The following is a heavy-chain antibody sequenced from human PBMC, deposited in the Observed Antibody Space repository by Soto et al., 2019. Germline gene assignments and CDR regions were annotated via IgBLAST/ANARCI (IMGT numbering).Heavy chain of an antibody. V-gene: IGHV2-5*01. CDR1: GFSLSTSGVG. J-gene: IGHJ4*02. Sequence: QITLKESGPTLVKPTQTLTLTCTFSGFSLSTSGVGVGWIRQPPGKALEWLALIYWNDDKRYSPSLKSRLTITKDTSKNQVVLTMTNMDPVDIATYYCAHAQAVVLRFLEWSHGYFDYWGQGTLVTVSS. D-gene: IGHD3-3*01. CDR3: AHAQAVVLRFLEWSHGYFDY. CDR2: IYWNDDK.